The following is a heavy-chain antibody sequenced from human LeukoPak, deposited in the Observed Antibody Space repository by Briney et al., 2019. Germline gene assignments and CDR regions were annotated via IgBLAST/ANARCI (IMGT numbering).Heavy chain of an antibody. CDR3: ARGYSDSGYDYYYYYYYMDV. CDR1: GGSISSYY. D-gene: IGHD5-12*01. J-gene: IGHJ6*03. Sequence: PSETLSLTCTVSGGSISSYYWSWIRQPAGKGLEWIGRIYTSGSTNYNPSLKSRVTMSVDTSKNQFSLKLSSVTAADTAVYYCARGYSDSGYDYYYYYYYMDVWGKGTTVTISS. V-gene: IGHV4-4*07. CDR2: IYTSGST.